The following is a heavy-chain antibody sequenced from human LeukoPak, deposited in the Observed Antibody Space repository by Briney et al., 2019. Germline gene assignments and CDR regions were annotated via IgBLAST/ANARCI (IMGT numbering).Heavy chain of an antibody. Sequence: TGGSLRLSCAASGFSFSSYAMSWVRQAPGKGLERVSAISISGGSTYYADSVKGRFTISRDNSKNTMYLQMNSLRAEDTAVYYCAAYYTSSDYWGQGTLVTVSS. CDR3: AAYYTSSDY. V-gene: IGHV3-23*01. CDR2: ISISGGST. CDR1: GFSFSSYA. D-gene: IGHD3-3*01. J-gene: IGHJ4*02.